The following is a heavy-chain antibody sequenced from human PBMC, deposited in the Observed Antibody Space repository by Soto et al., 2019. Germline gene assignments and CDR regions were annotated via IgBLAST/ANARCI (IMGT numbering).Heavy chain of an antibody. D-gene: IGHD3-3*02. CDR2: INPNGGST. CDR3: AAFCISGGCTPGTWN. V-gene: IGHV1-46*03. CDR1: GYSFTAYY. J-gene: IGHJ3*01. Sequence: QVVQSGAEVRKPGASVKVSCKASGYSFTAYYIHWFRQAPGQGLEWMAIINPNGGSTNYAQKLQGRVTVTRDMSASAVYMELSSLRSDDTAVYYCAAFCISGGCTPGTWNWGRGTMVTVSS.